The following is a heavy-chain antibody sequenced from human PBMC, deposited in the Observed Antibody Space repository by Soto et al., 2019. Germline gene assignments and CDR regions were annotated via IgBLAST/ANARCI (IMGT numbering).Heavy chain of an antibody. J-gene: IGHJ6*02. CDR2: ISSSGSTT. Sequence: PGLTMRLSCAPSAFTFNDYYMSWIRQATGTGLQWVSYISSSGSTTYHADSVKGRVPISRANGKNSLYLQMNSLRAEDTAVYYCARDRLAYGMDVWGQGTTVTVSS. CDR1: AFTFNDYY. D-gene: IGHD2-15*01. CDR3: ARDRLAYGMDV. V-gene: IGHV3-11*01.